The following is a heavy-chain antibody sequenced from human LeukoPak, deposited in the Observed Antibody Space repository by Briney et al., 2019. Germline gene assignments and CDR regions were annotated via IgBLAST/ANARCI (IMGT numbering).Heavy chain of an antibody. V-gene: IGHV1-2*02. CDR3: ARGRDSGSPYDAFDI. J-gene: IGHJ3*02. D-gene: IGHD1-26*01. Sequence: ASVKVSCKASGYTFTSYGISWVRQAPGQGLEWMGWINPNSSGTNYAQKFQGRVTMTRDTSISTAYMELSRLRSDDTAVYYCARGRDSGSPYDAFDIWGQGTMVTVSS. CDR1: GYTFTSYG. CDR2: INPNSSGT.